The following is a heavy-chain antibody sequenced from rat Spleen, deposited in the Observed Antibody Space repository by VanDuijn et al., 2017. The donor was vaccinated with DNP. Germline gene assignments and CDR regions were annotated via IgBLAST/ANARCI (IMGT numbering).Heavy chain of an antibody. V-gene: IGHV5-22*01. D-gene: IGHD1-4*01. CDR1: GFSFSDYY. Sequence: EVQLVESGGDLVRPGTSLKLSCAASGFSFSDYYMAWVRQAHTKGLEWVAYIRYDGGSTYYRDSVKGRFTISRDNAKSTLYLEMNSLRSEDMATYYCARHVLPLRVWDYWGQGVMVTVSS. J-gene: IGHJ2*01. CDR3: ARHVLPLRVWDY. CDR2: IRYDGGST.